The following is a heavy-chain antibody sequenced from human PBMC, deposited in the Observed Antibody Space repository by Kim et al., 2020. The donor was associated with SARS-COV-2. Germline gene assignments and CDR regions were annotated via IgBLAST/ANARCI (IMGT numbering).Heavy chain of an antibody. CDR2: ISAYNGNT. D-gene: IGHD6-19*01. J-gene: IGHJ5*02. CDR1: GYTFTSYG. V-gene: IGHV1-18*04. CDR3: ARDGSSSGWYLSGWWFDP. Sequence: ASVKVSCKASGYTFTSYGISWVRQAPGQGLEWMGWISAYNGNTNYAQKLQGRVTMTTDTSTSTAYMELRSLRSDDTAVYYCARDGSSSGWYLSGWWFDPWGQGTLVTVSS.